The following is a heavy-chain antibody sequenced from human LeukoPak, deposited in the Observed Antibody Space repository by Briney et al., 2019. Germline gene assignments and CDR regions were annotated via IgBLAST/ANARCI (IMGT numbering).Heavy chain of an antibody. Sequence: SETLSLTCTVSGISISSYYWSWIRQPPGKGLEWIGYGYHSGSTNYNPSLKSRVTISVGTSKSQFSLRLSSVTAADTAVYFCARDLYGDYGRGYMDVWGKGTTVTVSS. J-gene: IGHJ6*03. CDR1: GISISSYY. D-gene: IGHD4-17*01. CDR3: ARDLYGDYGRGYMDV. CDR2: GYHSGST. V-gene: IGHV4-59*01.